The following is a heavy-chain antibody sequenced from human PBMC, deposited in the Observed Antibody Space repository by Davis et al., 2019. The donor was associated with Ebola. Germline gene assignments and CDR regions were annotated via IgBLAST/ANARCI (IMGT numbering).Heavy chain of an antibody. CDR2: IYYSGST. Sequence: PSETLSLTCTVSGGSISSYCWSWIRQPPGKGLEWIGYIYYSGSTNYNPSLKSRVTISVDTSKNQFSLKLSSVTAADTAVYYCARDMRVGYCSSTSCYTADNWFDPWGQGTLVTVSS. CDR3: ARDMRVGYCSSTSCYTADNWFDP. V-gene: IGHV4-59*01. J-gene: IGHJ5*02. D-gene: IGHD2-2*02. CDR1: GGSISSYC.